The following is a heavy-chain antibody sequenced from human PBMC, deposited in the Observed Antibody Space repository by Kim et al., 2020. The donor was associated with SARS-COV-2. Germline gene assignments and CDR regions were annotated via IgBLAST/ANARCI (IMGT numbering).Heavy chain of an antibody. D-gene: IGHD4-17*01. Sequence: DSVKGRFTISRGNAKNYLYLQMNSLRAEDTALYYCARDLGYGDYGGSFDYWGQGTLVTVSS. CDR3: ARDLGYGDYGGSFDY. V-gene: IGHV3-20*03. J-gene: IGHJ4*02.